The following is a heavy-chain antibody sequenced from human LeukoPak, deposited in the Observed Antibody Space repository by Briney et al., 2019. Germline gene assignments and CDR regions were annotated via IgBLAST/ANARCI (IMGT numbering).Heavy chain of an antibody. CDR2: INSDGSTT. CDR3: ATEAENYYYYSMDV. V-gene: IGHV3-74*01. J-gene: IGHJ6*03. CDR1: GFTFRNYW. Sequence: GGSLRLSCAASGFTFRNYWMHWVRQAPGKGLVWVSRINSDGSTTSYADSVKGRFTISRDNAKNTLYRQMNSLRAEDTAVYYCATEAENYYYYSMDVWGKGTTVTVSS.